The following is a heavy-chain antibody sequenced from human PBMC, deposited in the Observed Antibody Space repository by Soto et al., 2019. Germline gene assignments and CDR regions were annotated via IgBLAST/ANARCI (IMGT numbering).Heavy chain of an antibody. CDR2: ISSSSSTI. J-gene: IGHJ4*02. CDR3: AITYCSGGSCYEGMYYFDY. CDR1: GFTFSSYS. V-gene: IGHV3-48*01. D-gene: IGHD2-15*01. Sequence: EVQLVESGGGLVQPGGSLRLSCAASGFTFSSYSMNWVRQAPGKGLEWVSYISSSSSTIYYADSVKGRFTISRDNAKNSLYLQMNSLRAEDTAVYYCAITYCSGGSCYEGMYYFDYWGQGTLVTVSS.